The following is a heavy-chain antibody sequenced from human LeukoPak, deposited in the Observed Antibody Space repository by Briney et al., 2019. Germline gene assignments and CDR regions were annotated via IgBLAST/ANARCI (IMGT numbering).Heavy chain of an antibody. D-gene: IGHD3-22*01. CDR3: ANYYDSSGYYALDM. CDR1: GGSIRSSYYY. CDR2: IYDSGST. V-gene: IGHV4-39*01. J-gene: IGHJ3*02. Sequence: SETLSLTCTVSGGSIRSSYYYWGWIRQPPGKGLEWIGSIYDSGSTYYNPSLKSRVTISVDTSKNQVSLKLNSVTAADTAVYYCANYYDSSGYYALDMWGQGTMVTVSP.